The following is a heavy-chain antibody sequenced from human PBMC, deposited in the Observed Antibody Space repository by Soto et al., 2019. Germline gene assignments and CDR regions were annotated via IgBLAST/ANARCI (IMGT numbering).Heavy chain of an antibody. CDR2: IYYSGST. Sequence: PSETLSLTCTVSGGSISSYYWSWIRQPPGKGLEWIGYIYYSGSTNYTPSLKSRVTISVDTSKNQFFLKLSSVTAADTAVYYCAGGTKTLRDWFDPWGQGMSVTVSS. CDR1: GGSISSYY. J-gene: IGHJ5*02. V-gene: IGHV4-59*01. D-gene: IGHD1-1*01. CDR3: AGGTKTLRDWFDP.